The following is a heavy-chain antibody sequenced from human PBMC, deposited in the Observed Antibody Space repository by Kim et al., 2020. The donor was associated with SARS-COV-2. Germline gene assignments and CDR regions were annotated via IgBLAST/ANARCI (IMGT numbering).Heavy chain of an antibody. J-gene: IGHJ5*02. Sequence: SETLSLTCTVSGGSISSGGYYWSWIRQHPGKGLEWIGYIYYSGSTYYNPSLKSRVTISVDTSKNLFSLKLSSVTAADTAVYYCGRDAGWFGANWFDPWGQGTLVTVSS. V-gene: IGHV4-31*03. CDR1: GGSISSGGYY. D-gene: IGHD3-10*01. CDR3: GRDAGWFGANWFDP. CDR2: IYYSGST.